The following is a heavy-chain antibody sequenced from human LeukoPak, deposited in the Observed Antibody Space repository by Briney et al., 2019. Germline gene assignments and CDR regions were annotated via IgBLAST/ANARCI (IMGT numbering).Heavy chain of an antibody. CDR3: ASSGYSSGWGLWY. CDR1: GFTVSSNY. J-gene: IGHJ4*02. CDR2: IYSGGRT. V-gene: IGHV3-53*01. Sequence: HPGGSLRLSCAASGFTVSSNYMSWVRQAPGKGLEWVSVIYSGGRTYYANSVKGRFTTSRDNSKNTLYLQMNRMRAEDTAVYYCASSGYSSGWGLWYWGQGTLVTVSS. D-gene: IGHD6-19*01.